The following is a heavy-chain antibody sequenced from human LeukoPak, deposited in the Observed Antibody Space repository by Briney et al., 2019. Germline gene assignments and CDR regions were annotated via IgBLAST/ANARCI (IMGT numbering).Heavy chain of an antibody. CDR2: IYYSGST. CDR3: ATDRATSVWGSYRSRGSFDY. D-gene: IGHD3-16*02. V-gene: IGHV4-30-4*08. CDR1: GGSISSGDYY. Sequence: SQTLSLTCTVSGGSISSGDYYWSWIRQPPGKGLEWIGYIYYSGSTYYNPSLKSRVTVSVDTSNNQFSLKLSSVTAADTAVYYCATDRATSVWGSYRSRGSFDYWGQGTLVTVSS. J-gene: IGHJ4*02.